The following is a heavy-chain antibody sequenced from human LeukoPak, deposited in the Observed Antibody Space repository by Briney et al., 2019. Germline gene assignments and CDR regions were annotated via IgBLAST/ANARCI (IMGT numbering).Heavy chain of an antibody. CDR3: ARQDNYYFDY. CDR1: GGSISSSTYY. J-gene: IGHJ4*02. CDR2: IYYSGTT. Sequence: SETLSLTCAGSGGSISSSTYYWGWIRQPPGKGLEWIGSIYYSGTTYYNPSLKSRVTISVDMSKNQFSLKLSSVTAADTAVYYCARQDNYYFDYWGQGILVTVSS. D-gene: IGHD1-20*01. V-gene: IGHV4-39*01.